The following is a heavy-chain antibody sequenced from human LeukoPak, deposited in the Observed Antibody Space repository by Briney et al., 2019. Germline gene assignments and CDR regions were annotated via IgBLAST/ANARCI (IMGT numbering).Heavy chain of an antibody. Sequence: SETLSLTCTVSGGSISSYYWSWIRQPPGKGLEWIGYIYYSGSTNYNPSLKSRVTISVDTSKNQFSLKLSSVTAADTAVYYCARGHYGDYPDYWGQGTLVIVSS. CDR3: ARGHYGDYPDY. V-gene: IGHV4-59*01. CDR2: IYYSGST. D-gene: IGHD4-17*01. J-gene: IGHJ4*02. CDR1: GGSISSYY.